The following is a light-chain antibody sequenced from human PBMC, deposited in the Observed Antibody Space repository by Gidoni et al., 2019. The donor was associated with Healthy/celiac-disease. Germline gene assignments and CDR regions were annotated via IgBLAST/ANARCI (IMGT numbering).Light chain of an antibody. CDR1: QGISNY. CDR3: QKYNSALIT. Sequence: DIQRNQSPSSLSASVGDRVTITCRASQGISNYLAWYQQKPGKVPKLLIYAASTLQSGVPSRFSGSGSGTDFTLTISSLQPEDVATYYCQKYNSALITFGQGTRLEIK. J-gene: IGKJ5*01. V-gene: IGKV1-27*01. CDR2: AAS.